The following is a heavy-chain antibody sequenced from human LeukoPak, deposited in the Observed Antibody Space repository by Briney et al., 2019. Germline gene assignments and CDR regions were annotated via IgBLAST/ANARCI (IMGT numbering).Heavy chain of an antibody. Sequence: SETLSLTCTVSGYSIRSGYYWGWIRKPPGKGLEWIGSIYHIGSTYYNPSLKSRVTISVDTSKNQFSLKLSSVTAADTAVYYCARGRRDYGDYRSRGALFDYWGQGTLVTVSS. V-gene: IGHV4-38-2*02. CDR2: IYHIGST. CDR1: GYSIRSGYY. D-gene: IGHD4-17*01. J-gene: IGHJ4*02. CDR3: ARGRRDYGDYRSRGALFDY.